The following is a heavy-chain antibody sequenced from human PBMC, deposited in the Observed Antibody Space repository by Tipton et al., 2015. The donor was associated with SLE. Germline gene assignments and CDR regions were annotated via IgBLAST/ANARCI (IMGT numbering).Heavy chain of an antibody. J-gene: IGHJ4*02. D-gene: IGHD1-26*01. CDR2: IYHSGST. V-gene: IGHV4-38-2*01. CDR3: ARSGSGSYSLDY. CDR1: GYSISSGYY. Sequence: GLVKPSETLSLTCAVSGYSISSGYYWGWIRQPPGKGLEWIGSIYHSGSTYYNPSLKSRVTISVDTSKNQFSLKLSSVTAADTAVYYCARSGSGSYSLDYWGQGTLVTVSS.